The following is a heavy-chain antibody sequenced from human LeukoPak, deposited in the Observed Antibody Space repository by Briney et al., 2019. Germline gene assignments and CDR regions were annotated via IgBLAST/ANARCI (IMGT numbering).Heavy chain of an antibody. CDR3: ARADSGGDSSGYNWFDP. Sequence: GASVKVSCKSSGYTFTSNYMHWVRQAPGQGLEWMGIINPSGGSTRYAQKFQGRVTMTRDTSTSTVYMELRSLRSEDTAVYYCARADSGGDSSGYNWFDPWGQGTLVTVSS. D-gene: IGHD3-22*01. J-gene: IGHJ5*02. V-gene: IGHV1-46*01. CDR1: GYTFTSNY. CDR2: INPSGGST.